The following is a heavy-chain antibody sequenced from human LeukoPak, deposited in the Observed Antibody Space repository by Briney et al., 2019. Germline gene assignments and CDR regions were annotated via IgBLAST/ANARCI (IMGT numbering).Heavy chain of an antibody. J-gene: IGHJ5*02. D-gene: IGHD1-26*01. V-gene: IGHV3-30*02. Sequence: GGSLRLSCAASGFIFSDYGMHWGREAPGKGVGGVAFIRYDGNSQFYADSVKGRFTISRDNGKNTLYLQMNSLGVEDTAVYYCAKDQAGAWGQGTRVTVSS. CDR3: AKDQAGA. CDR2: IRYDGNSQ. CDR1: GFIFSDYG.